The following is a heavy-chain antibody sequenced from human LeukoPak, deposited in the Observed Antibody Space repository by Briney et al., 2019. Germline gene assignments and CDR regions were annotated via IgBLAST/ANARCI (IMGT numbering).Heavy chain of an antibody. J-gene: IGHJ4*02. CDR1: GFGFSNYW. Sequence: PGGSLRLSCTVSGFGFSNYWMSWVRQAPGKGLEWMANMNQDETETNYVDSVKGRFIISRDNAKNSLFLRMNSLRVEDTAMYYCARVRSPPEDNSNYRPVDYWGQGILVTVSS. CDR3: ARVRSPPEDNSNYRPVDY. V-gene: IGHV3-7*03. CDR2: MNQDETET. D-gene: IGHD1-1*01.